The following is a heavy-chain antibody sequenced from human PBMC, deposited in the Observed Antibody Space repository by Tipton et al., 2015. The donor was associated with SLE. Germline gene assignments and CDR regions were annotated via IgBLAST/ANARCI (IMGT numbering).Heavy chain of an antibody. CDR3: ARSTGGITFGGVMYYFDY. CDR2: IYYSGST. J-gene: IGHJ4*02. D-gene: IGHD3-16*01. CDR1: GFTFSSYE. Sequence: LRLSCAASGFTFSSYEMNWVRQPPGKGLEWIGSIYYSGSTYYNPSLKSRVTISVDTSKNQFSLKLSSVTAADTAVYYCARSTGGITFGGVMYYFDYWGQGTLVTVSS. V-gene: IGHV4-39*07.